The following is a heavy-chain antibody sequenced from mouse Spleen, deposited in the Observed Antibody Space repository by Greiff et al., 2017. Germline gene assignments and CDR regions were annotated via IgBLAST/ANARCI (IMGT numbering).Heavy chain of an antibody. J-gene: IGHJ4*01. Sequence: VQLQQSGPVLVKPGASVKMSCKASGYTFTDYYMNWVKQSHGKSLEWIGVINPYNGGTSYNQKFKGKATLTVDKSSSTAYMELNSLTSEDSAVYYCARRGLLRHYYAMDYWGQGTSVTVSS. CDR2: INPYNGGT. D-gene: IGHD1-2*01. CDR1: GYTFTDYY. V-gene: IGHV1-19*01. CDR3: ARRGLLRHYYAMDY.